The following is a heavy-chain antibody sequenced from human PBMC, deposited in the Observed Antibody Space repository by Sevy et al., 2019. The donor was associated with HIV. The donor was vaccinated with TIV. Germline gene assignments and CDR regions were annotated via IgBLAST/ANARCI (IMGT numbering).Heavy chain of an antibody. Sequence: GGSLRLSCVASGFIFSAYGMHWVRQAPGKGLEWLGYIWYDGSKKYYADSVKGRFTISRDNSKNTLYLQMNSLRADDTAVYYCAKLATNHDFWGQGTLVTVSS. CDR1: GFIFSAYG. D-gene: IGHD5-12*01. J-gene: IGHJ4*02. V-gene: IGHV3-30*02. CDR3: AKLATNHDF. CDR2: IWYDGSKK.